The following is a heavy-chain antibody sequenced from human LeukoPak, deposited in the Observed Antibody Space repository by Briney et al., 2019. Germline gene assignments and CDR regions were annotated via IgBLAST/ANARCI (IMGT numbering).Heavy chain of an antibody. CDR1: GFTFSNAW. CDR2: IKSKTDGGTT. V-gene: IGHV3-15*01. CDR3: TRDRFYVWFDP. Sequence: GGSLRLSRAASGFTFSNAWMSWVRQAPGKGLEWVGRIKSKTDGGTTDYAAPVKGRFTISRDDSKNTLYLQMNSLKTEDTAVYYCTRDRFYVWFDPWGQGTLVTVSS. D-gene: IGHD3-16*01. J-gene: IGHJ5*02.